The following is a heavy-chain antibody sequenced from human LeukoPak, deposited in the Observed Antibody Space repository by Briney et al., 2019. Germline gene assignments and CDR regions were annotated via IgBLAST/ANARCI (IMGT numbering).Heavy chain of an antibody. D-gene: IGHD1-26*01. CDR1: GGSFSGYY. V-gene: IGHV4-34*01. CDR2: INHSGST. CDR3: ARGSPFYSGSYYTTTIYDY. Sequence: SETLSLTCAVYGGSFSGYYWSWIRQPPGKGLEWIGEINHSGSTNYNPSLKSRVTISVDTSKNQFSLKLSPVTAADTAVYYCARGSPFYSGSYYTTTIYDYWGQGTLVTVSS. J-gene: IGHJ4*02.